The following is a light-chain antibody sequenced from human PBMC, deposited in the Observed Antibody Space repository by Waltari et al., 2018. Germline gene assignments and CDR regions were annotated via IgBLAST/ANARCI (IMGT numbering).Light chain of an antibody. J-gene: IGLJ3*02. CDR1: SREIGRYDI. V-gene: IGLV2-23*02. Sequence: QSALTQPAAVSGSPGQSVTLPCTGASREIGRYDIVSWYQPHPGHAPKLVISDVSKRPSGVSDRFSGSKSGDTASLTISGLQFEDEADYYCCSYAGNYVWVFGGGTRLTVL. CDR3: CSYAGNYVWV. CDR2: DVS.